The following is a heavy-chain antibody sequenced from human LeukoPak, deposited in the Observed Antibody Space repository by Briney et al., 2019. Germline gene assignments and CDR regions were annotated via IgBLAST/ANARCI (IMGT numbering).Heavy chain of an antibody. V-gene: IGHV4-61*02. CDR3: ARVIVVVPAAIVRFGYYFDY. J-gene: IGHJ4*02. CDR2: IYTSGST. CDR1: GGSISSGSYY. Sequence: PSQTLSLTCTVSGGSISSGSYYWSWIRQPAGKGLEWIGRIYTSGSTNYNPSLKSRVTISVDTSKNQFSLKLSSVTAADTAVYYCARVIVVVPAAIVRFGYYFDYWGQGTLVTVSS. D-gene: IGHD2-2*02.